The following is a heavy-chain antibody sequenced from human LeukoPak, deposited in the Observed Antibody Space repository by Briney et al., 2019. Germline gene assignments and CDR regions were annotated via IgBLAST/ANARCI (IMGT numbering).Heavy chain of an antibody. V-gene: IGHV3-23*01. CDR3: AKAMTYDYSNYYYYYYMDV. D-gene: IGHD4-11*01. CDR1: GFTFSSYA. Sequence: GGSLRLSCAASGFTFSSYAMSWVRQAPGKGLEWVSAISGSGGSTYYADSVRGRFTISRDNSKNTLYLQMNSLRAEDTAVYYCAKAMTYDYSNYYYYYYMDVWGKGTTVTVSS. CDR2: ISGSGGST. J-gene: IGHJ6*03.